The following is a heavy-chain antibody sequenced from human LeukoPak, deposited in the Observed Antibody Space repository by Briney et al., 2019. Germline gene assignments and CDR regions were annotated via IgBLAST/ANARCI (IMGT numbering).Heavy chain of an antibody. V-gene: IGHV1-18*01. CDR2: ISAYNGNT. J-gene: IGHJ6*02. CDR3: AREELLLTYYYGMDV. Sequence: ASVKVPCKASGYTFTSYGISWVRQAPGQGLEWMGWISAYNGNTNYAQKLQGRVTMTTDTSTSTAYMELRSLRSDDTAVYYCAREELLLTYYYGMDVWGQGTTVTVSS. D-gene: IGHD2-15*01. CDR1: GYTFTSYG.